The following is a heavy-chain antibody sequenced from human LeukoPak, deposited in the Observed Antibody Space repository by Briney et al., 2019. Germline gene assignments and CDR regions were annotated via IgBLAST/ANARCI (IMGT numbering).Heavy chain of an antibody. CDR2: INQHGCDT. J-gene: IGHJ6*01. D-gene: IGHD2-21*01. V-gene: IGHV3-7*05. Sequence: GGSESLLRVVSGFTDRSYYTTWVSQAPGKGLEWVAIINQHGCDTYYVDSVKGRFTISRDTSKSSVYLQMNTLRAEDTAVYYCARDLLTRRYCRGDICPPWTWGQRAPVSVSS. CDR1: GFTDRSYY. CDR3: ARDLLTRRYCRGDICPPWT.